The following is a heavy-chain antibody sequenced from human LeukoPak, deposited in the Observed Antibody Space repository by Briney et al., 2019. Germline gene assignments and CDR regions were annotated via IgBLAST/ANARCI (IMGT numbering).Heavy chain of an antibody. CDR2: ITSSSTI. CDR3: ARGGYNGYDCDY. Sequence: GGSLRLYCAASGFTFSNYEMNWVRQARGKGLEWVSYITSSSTIYYADSVKGRFTISRDNAKNSLYLQMSSLRDEDTAVYYCARGGYNGYDCDYWGQGTLVTVSS. J-gene: IGHJ4*02. V-gene: IGHV3-69-1*02. D-gene: IGHD5-12*01. CDR1: GFTFSNYE.